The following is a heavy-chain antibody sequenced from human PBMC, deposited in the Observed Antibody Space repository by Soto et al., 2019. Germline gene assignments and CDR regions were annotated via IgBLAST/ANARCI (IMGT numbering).Heavy chain of an antibody. J-gene: IGHJ2*01. CDR2: ISAGNGST. Sequence: ASVKVSCKASGYTFTSYAMHWVRQAPGQRLEWMGWISAGNGSTKYSQKFQGRVTITRDTSASTAYMELSSLRSEDTAVYYCARGGSLYWYFDLWGRGTLVTVSS. CDR3: ARGGSLYWYFDL. D-gene: IGHD1-26*01. CDR1: GYTFTSYA. V-gene: IGHV1-3*01.